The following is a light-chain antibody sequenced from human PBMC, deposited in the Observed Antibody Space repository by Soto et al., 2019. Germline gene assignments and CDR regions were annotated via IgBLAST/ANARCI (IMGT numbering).Light chain of an antibody. CDR2: AAS. CDR3: KQSYSTPSIT. V-gene: IGKV1-39*01. J-gene: IGKJ5*01. Sequence: DIQMTQSPSSLSASVGDSVTITCRASQSISSYINWYQQKPGKAPKLLIYAASSLQSGVTARFSGSGSGTDFTLTISSLQPEDFARYYCKQSYSTPSITFGQGTRLEIK. CDR1: QSISSY.